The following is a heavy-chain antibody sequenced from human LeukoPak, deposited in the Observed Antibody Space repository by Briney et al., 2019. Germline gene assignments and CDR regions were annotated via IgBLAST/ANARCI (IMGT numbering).Heavy chain of an antibody. CDR2: INPNSGGT. CDR1: GYTFTGYY. Sequence: GASVKVSFKASGYTFTGYYMHWVRQAPGQGLEWMGWINPNSGGTNYEQKFQGRVTMTRDTSISTAYMELSRLRSDDTAVYYCARVSGSYPDDAFDIWGQGTMVTVSS. CDR3: ARVSGSYPDDAFDI. J-gene: IGHJ3*02. D-gene: IGHD1-26*01. V-gene: IGHV1-2*02.